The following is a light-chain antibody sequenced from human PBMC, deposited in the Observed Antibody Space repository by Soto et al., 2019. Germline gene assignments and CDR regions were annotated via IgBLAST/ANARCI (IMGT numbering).Light chain of an antibody. CDR2: GST. Sequence: QSALTQPPSVSGAPGQRVTISCTGVSSNIGAGYDVNWYQQFPGTVPRLLIYGSTNRPSGVPDRFSGSKSGTSASLAITGLQAEDEAHYHCQSYDTSLSGARVFGTGTKVTVL. CDR3: QSYDTSLSGARV. J-gene: IGLJ1*01. CDR1: SSNIGAGYD. V-gene: IGLV1-40*01.